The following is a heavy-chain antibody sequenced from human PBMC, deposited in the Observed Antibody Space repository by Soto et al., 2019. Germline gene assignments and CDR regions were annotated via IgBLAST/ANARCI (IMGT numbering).Heavy chain of an antibody. V-gene: IGHV3-23*01. D-gene: IGHD1-1*01. CDR3: ARSEMTYNWND. J-gene: IGHJ4*02. CDR2: ISGSGEMT. Sequence: EVQLLESGGDLVQPGGSLRLACAASGFTFRGDAMSWVRQAPGKGLEWVSSISGSGEMTHYAESVKGRFTISRDNSKNTLYLQTESLRAEDTALYYCARSEMTYNWNDWGQGTLVTVSS. CDR1: GFTFRGDA.